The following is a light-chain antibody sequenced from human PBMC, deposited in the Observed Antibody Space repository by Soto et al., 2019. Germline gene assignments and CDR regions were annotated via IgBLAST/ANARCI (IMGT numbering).Light chain of an antibody. CDR2: EVS. CDR3: CSYAGSSPYV. V-gene: IGLV2-23*02. J-gene: IGLJ1*01. Sequence: QSVLTQTASVSGSPGQSITISCTGTSTDAGSYSLVTWYQQHPGKAPKLVIYEVSKRPSGVSNRFSGSKSGNTASLTISGLQAEDESDYYCCSYAGSSPYVFGTGTKVTVL. CDR1: STDAGSYSL.